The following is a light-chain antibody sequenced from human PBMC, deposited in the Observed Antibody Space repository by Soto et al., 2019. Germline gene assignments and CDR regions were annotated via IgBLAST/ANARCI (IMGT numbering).Light chain of an antibody. J-gene: IGKJ3*01. CDR3: QQRSNWPPEVT. V-gene: IGKV3-11*01. CDR1: QSVSSS. CDR2: DAS. Sequence: EIVLTQSPDTLSLSPGERATLSCRASQSVSSSLAWYQQKPGQAPRLLIHDASNRATGIPARFSGSGSGTDFTLTISSLEAEDFAVYYCQQRSNWPPEVTFGPGTKVDIK.